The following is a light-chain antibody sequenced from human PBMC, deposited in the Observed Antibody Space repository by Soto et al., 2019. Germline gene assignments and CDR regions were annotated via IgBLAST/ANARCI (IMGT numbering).Light chain of an antibody. J-gene: IGLJ1*01. Sequence: QSVLTQPPSASGSPGQSVTISCTGTNSDVGVYNYVSWYQQYPGKAPKLIIYEVNERPSGVPDRFSRSKSGNTASLTVSGLQTADEADYYCSSYAGSNWYVFGTGNKSPS. CDR1: NSDVGVYNY. CDR2: EVN. V-gene: IGLV2-8*01. CDR3: SSYAGSNWYV.